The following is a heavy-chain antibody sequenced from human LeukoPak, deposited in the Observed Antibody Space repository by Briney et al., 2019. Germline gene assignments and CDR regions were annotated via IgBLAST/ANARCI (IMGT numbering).Heavy chain of an antibody. CDR1: GFTFSSYS. Sequence: PGGSLRLSCAASGFTFSSYSMNWVRQAPGKGLEWVSGISWNSGSIGYADSVKGRFTISRDNAKNSLYLQMNSLRAEDTALYYCAKDSYSSGWYGSLPGYFDYWGQGTLVTVSS. D-gene: IGHD6-19*01. CDR3: AKDSYSSGWYGSLPGYFDY. V-gene: IGHV3-9*01. CDR2: ISWNSGSI. J-gene: IGHJ4*02.